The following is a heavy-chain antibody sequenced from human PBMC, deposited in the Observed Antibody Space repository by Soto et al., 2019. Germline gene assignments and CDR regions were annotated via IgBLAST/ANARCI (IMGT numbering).Heavy chain of an antibody. Sequence: VGSLRLSCEASGFTFSTYDMHWVRQAPGKGLEWVALISYDGRNKYYADSVKGRFTISRDNSKNTLSLQMNTLRAEDTAVYYCASFCSTTSCYVSGMDVWGHGTMVTVSS. V-gene: IGHV3-30*03. J-gene: IGHJ6*02. D-gene: IGHD2-2*01. CDR1: GFTFSTYD. CDR3: ASFCSTTSCYVSGMDV. CDR2: ISYDGRNK.